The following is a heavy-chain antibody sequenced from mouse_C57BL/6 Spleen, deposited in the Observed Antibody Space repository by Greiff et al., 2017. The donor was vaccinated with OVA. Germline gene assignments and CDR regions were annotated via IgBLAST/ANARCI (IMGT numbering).Heavy chain of an antibody. D-gene: IGHD1-1*01. Sequence: EVKLLESGAELVRPGASVKLSCTASGFNIKDDYMHWVKQRPEQGLEWIGWIDPENGDTEYASKFQGKATITADTASNTAYLQLSSLTSEDTAVYYCTHLRNMDYWGQGTSVTVSS. CDR1: GFNIKDDY. V-gene: IGHV14-4*01. J-gene: IGHJ4*01. CDR3: THLRNMDY. CDR2: IDPENGDT.